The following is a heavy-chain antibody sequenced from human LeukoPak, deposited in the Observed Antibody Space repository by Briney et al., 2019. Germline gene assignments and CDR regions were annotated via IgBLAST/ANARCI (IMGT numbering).Heavy chain of an antibody. J-gene: IGHJ3*02. CDR3: ARFRAGYCSGASCYDSFDI. CDR1: EYSFTSYW. CDR2: IYPADSDT. V-gene: IGHV5-51*01. Sequence: GESLKISSKGSEYSFTSYWIGWVRQMPGKGLEWMGIIYPADSDTRYSPSFKGQVTISADKSITTAFLQWSSLKASDTAMYYCARFRAGYCSGASCYDSFDIWGQGTMVTVSS. D-gene: IGHD2-15*01.